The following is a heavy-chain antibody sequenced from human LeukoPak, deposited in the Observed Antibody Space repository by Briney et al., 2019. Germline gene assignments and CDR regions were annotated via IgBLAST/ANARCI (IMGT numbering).Heavy chain of an antibody. J-gene: IGHJ4*02. CDR1: GFALNTYW. CDR2: IKQDGSGE. V-gene: IGHV3-7*04. D-gene: IGHD6-19*01. CDR3: ARGRYTSGWYPDYFDY. Sequence: GGSLRLSCAASGFALNTYWMSWVRQAPGQRREWVANIKQDGSGEYYVDSVRGRFTISRDNAKYSLYLQMNSLRAEDTAIYYCARGRYTSGWYPDYFDYWGQGTLVSVSS.